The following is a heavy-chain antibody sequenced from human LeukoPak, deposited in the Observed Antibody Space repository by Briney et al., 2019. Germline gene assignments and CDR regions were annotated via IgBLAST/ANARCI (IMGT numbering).Heavy chain of an antibody. CDR3: TTDPTFDI. CDR1: GFSFSNAW. CDR2: IKSKSDGGTT. V-gene: IGHV3-15*01. J-gene: IGHJ3*02. Sequence: RAGGSLRLSCAAFGFSFSNAWMSWVRQAPGKGLEWVGRIKSKSDGGTTDYAAPVKGRFIISRDDSKNTLYLQMNSLKTEDTAVCYCTTDPTFDIWGQGTMVTVSS.